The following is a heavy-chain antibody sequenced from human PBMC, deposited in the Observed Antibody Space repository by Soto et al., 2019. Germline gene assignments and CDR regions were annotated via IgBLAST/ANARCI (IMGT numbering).Heavy chain of an antibody. Sequence: PGGSLRLSCAASGFTFSSYAMHWVRQAPGKGLEWVAVISYDGSNKYYADSVKGRFTISRDNSKNTLYLQMNSLRAEDTAVYYCARDGGNAGGFDAFAIWGQGTMVTVSS. J-gene: IGHJ3*02. CDR1: GFTFSSYA. D-gene: IGHD2-15*01. V-gene: IGHV3-30-3*01. CDR3: ARDGGNAGGFDAFAI. CDR2: ISYDGSNK.